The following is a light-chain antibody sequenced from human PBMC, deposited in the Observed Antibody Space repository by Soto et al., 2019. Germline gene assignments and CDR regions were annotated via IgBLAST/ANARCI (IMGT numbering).Light chain of an antibody. V-gene: IGKV3-11*02. Sequence: EIVLTQSPATLSLSPGERATLSCRASQSVSSYLAWYQQKPGQAPRLRIYDASNRATGIPARFSGSGSGRDFTLTISSLEPEDVEVYYCQQRSNWPPQLTFGGGNKVEIK. CDR1: QSVSSY. CDR2: DAS. CDR3: QQRSNWPPQLT. J-gene: IGKJ4*02.